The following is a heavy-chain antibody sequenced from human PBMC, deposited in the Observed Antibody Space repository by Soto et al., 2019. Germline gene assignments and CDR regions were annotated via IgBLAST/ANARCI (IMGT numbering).Heavy chain of an antibody. CDR1: GYSFIDYW. V-gene: IGHV5-10-1*01. Sequence: PGESLKISCKASGYSFIDYWITWVRQMPGKGLEWMGRIHPSDSETNYSPSFQGHVTFSGDKSISTAYLQWSSLKASDTAMYYCERENYDSSDRVWGQGTLVTVSS. CDR3: ERENYDSSDRV. D-gene: IGHD3-22*01. J-gene: IGHJ1*01. CDR2: IHPSDSET.